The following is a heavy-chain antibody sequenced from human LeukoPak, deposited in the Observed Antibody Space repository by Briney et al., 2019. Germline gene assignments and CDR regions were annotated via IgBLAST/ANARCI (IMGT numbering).Heavy chain of an antibody. CDR2: ISAYNGNT. J-gene: IGHJ4*02. D-gene: IGHD2-15*01. Sequence: ASVKVSCRASGYTFTSYGISWVRQAPGQGLEWMGWISAYNGNTNYAQKLQGRVTMTTDTSTSTAYMELRSLRSDDTAVYYCARDREGCGGYCSGGSSNGYWGQGTLVTVSP. CDR3: ARDREGCGGYCSGGSSNGY. CDR1: GYTFTSYG. V-gene: IGHV1-18*04.